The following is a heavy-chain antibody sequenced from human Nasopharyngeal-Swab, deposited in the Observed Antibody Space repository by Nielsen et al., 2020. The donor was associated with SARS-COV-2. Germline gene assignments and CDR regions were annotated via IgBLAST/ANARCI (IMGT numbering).Heavy chain of an antibody. CDR3: NSYCTNGVCYTKYYGMDV. V-gene: IGHV3-49*03. Sequence: GESLKISCTASGFTFGDYAMSWFRQAPGKGLEWVGFIRSKAYGGTTEYAASVKGRFTISRDDSKSIAYLQMNSLKTEDTAVYYCNSYCTNGVCYTKYYGMDVWGQGTTVTVSS. CDR1: GFTFGDYA. CDR2: IRSKAYGGTT. J-gene: IGHJ6*02. D-gene: IGHD2-8*01.